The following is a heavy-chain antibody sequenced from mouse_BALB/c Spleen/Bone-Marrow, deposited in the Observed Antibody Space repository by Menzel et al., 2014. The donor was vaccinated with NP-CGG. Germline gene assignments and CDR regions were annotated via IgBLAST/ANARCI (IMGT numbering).Heavy chain of an antibody. Sequence: VQLQQSGPQLVRPGASVKISCKASGYSCTSYWMHWVKQRPGQGLEWIGMIDPSDSETRLNQKFKDKATLTVDKSSSTAYMQLSSPTSEDSAVYYCARDKGAWFAYWGQGTLVTVSA. J-gene: IGHJ3*01. CDR3: ARDKGAWFAY. V-gene: IGHV1S127*01. CDR1: GYSCTSYW. CDR2: IDPSDSET.